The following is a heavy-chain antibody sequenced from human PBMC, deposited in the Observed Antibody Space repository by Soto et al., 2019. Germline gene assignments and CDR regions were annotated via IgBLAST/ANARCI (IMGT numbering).Heavy chain of an antibody. D-gene: IGHD4-4*01. CDR2: INHSGST. V-gene: IGHV4-34*01. J-gene: IGHJ6*02. CDR1: GGSFSGYY. CDR3: ERIWTTTEYYYYHMDV. Sequence: PSETLSLTCAVYGGSFSGYYWSWIRQPPGKGLEWIGEINHSGSTNYNPSLKSRVTISVDTSKNQFSLKLSSVTAADTAVYYCERIWTTTEYYYYHMDVWGQGTSVTVSS.